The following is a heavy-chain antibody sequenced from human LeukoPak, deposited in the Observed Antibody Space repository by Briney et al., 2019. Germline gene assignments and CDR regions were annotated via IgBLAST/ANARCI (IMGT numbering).Heavy chain of an antibody. V-gene: IGHV3-38-3*01. CDR2: ISGGST. J-gene: IGHJ4*02. CDR1: GFTVSSNE. CDR3: TRADLGYCSSTSCGGALSTIDY. Sequence: PGGSLRLSCAASGFTVSSNEMTWVRQAPGKGLEWVSSISGGSTYYADSRKGRFTISRDDSKSIAYLQMNSLKTEDTAVYYCTRADLGYCSSTSCGGALSTIDYWGQGTLVTVSS. D-gene: IGHD2-2*01.